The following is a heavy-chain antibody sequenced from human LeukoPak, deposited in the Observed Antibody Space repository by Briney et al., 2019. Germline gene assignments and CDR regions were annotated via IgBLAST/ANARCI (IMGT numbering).Heavy chain of an antibody. D-gene: IGHD3-16*01. J-gene: IGHJ4*02. CDR1: GFAFDDSY. Sequence: PGGSLRLSCAASGFAFDDSYMSWVRQAPGEGLEWVSYINGGGGTYYYADSVRGRFTNSRDNAKNTLYLQMNSLRAEDTAVYYCVKGGLWVDFDYWGQGTLVTVSS. V-gene: IGHV3-11*01. CDR2: INGGGGTY. CDR3: VKGGLWVDFDY.